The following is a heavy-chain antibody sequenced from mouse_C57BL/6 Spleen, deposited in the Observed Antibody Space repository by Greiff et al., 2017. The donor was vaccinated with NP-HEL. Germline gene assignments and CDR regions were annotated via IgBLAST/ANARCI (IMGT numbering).Heavy chain of an antibody. D-gene: IGHD2-4*01. CDR3: ARADDYGAWFAY. CDR1: GFTFSSYA. J-gene: IGHJ3*01. V-gene: IGHV5-4*01. Sequence: EVQGVESGGGLVKPGGSLKLSCAASGFTFSSYAMSWVRQTPEKRLEWVATISDGGSYTYYPDNVKGRFTISRDNAKNNLYLQMSHLKSEDTAMYYWARADDYGAWFAYWGQGTLVTVSA. CDR2: ISDGGSYT.